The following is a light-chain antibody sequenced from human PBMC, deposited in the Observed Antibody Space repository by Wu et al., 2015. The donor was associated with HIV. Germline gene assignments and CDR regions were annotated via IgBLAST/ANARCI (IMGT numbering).Light chain of an antibody. V-gene: IGKV3-20*01. CDR1: QSVSVTGDYY. CDR3: QQYGGSSPT. Sequence: EIVLTQSPDALSVSPGDRVTLSCRASQSVSVTGDYYIARYQQKVGHPPRLLIHTASTRATDIPDRFSGSGSGTEFTLTISRVETDDFAIYHCQQYGGSSPTFGQGTRLDFK. J-gene: IGKJ5*01. CDR2: TAS.